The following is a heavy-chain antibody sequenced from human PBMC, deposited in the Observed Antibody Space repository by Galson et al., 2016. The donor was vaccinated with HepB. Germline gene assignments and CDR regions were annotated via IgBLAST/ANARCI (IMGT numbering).Heavy chain of an antibody. CDR1: GASISGHY. D-gene: IGHD2-15*01. Sequence: ETLSLPCTVSGASISGHYWRWIRQPPGRGLEWIGYIYYNGNTNYNHSLNSRVTISVDMSNNQFSLKVTSVTDADTAVYYCARLHSQLSEESDPGGQGTLVTVSS. CDR2: IYYNGNT. CDR3: ARLHSQLSEESDP. J-gene: IGHJ5*02. V-gene: IGHV4-59*11.